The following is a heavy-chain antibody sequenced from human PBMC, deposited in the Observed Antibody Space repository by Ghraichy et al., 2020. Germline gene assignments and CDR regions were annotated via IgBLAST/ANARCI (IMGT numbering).Heavy chain of an antibody. V-gene: IGHV3-53*01. D-gene: IGHD3-22*01. CDR1: GFTVSRNY. CDR3: ARDGKNYDSSGYLTY. CDR2: IYSGGNT. Sequence: LRLSCAASGFTVSRNYMSWVRQAPGKGLEWVSVIYSGGNTYYADSVKGRFTISRDNSKNTLYLQMNSLTAEDTAVYYCARDGKNYDSSGYLTYWGQGTLVTVSS. J-gene: IGHJ4*02.